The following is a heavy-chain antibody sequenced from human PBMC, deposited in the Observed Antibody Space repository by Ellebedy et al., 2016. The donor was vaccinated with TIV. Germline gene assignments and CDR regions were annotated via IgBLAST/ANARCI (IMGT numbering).Heavy chain of an antibody. D-gene: IGHD6-19*01. CDR2: IWYDGSNK. CDR1: GFTFSSHG. V-gene: IGHV3-33*08. CDR3: ARDQGSGWGAFDY. Sequence: GESLKISCEASGFTFSSHGMNWVRQAPGKGLEWVAVIWYDGSNKYYADSVKGRFTISRDNSKNTLYLQMNSLRAEDTAVYYCARDQGSGWGAFDYWGQGTLVTVSS. J-gene: IGHJ4*02.